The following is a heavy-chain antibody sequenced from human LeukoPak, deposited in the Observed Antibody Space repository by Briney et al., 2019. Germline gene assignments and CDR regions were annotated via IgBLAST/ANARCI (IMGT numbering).Heavy chain of an antibody. V-gene: IGHV1-8*01. J-gene: IGHJ6*03. CDR3: ASADSGADFWSGYALHYYYYYYMDV. Sequence: ASVKVSCKASGYTFTSYDINWVRQAPGQGLEWMGWMNPKSGNTDYAQKFQGRVTITRNTSISTAYMELSSLRSEDTAVYYCASADSGADFWSGYALHYYYYYYMDVWGKGTTVTVSS. D-gene: IGHD3-3*01. CDR1: GYTFTSYD. CDR2: MNPKSGNT.